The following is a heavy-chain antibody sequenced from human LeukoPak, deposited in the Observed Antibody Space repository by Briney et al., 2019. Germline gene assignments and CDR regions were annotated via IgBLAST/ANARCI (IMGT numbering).Heavy chain of an antibody. J-gene: IGHJ4*01. CDR3: AKKLRKAGAGSIQLCL. Sequence: GGSLRLSCAASGFTFSSYSMNWVRQAPGKGLEWVSSISSSSSYIYYADSVKGRFTISRDNAKNSLYLQMNSLRAEDTAVYYCAKKLRKAGAGSIQLCLWGQGTLVNGPS. V-gene: IGHV3-21*01. CDR1: GFTFSSYS. D-gene: IGHD1-14*01. CDR2: ISSSSSYI.